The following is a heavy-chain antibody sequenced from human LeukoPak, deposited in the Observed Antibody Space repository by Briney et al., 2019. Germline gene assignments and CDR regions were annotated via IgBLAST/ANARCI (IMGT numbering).Heavy chain of an antibody. CDR1: GFTFSSYD. J-gene: IGHJ4*02. D-gene: IGHD5-24*01. Sequence: PGGSLRLSCAASGFTFSSYDMNWVRQAPGKGLEWVSYISSSGSTIYYADSVKGRFTISRDNAKNSLYLQMNSLRAEYTPVYYCAPTDGSIYAPPYSGQGTLVTGSS. CDR3: APTDGSIYAPPY. CDR2: ISSSGSTI. V-gene: IGHV3-48*03.